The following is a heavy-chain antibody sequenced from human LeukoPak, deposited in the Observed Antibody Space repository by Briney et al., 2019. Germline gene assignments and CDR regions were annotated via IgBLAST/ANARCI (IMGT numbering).Heavy chain of an antibody. D-gene: IGHD2-2*01. Sequence: SETLSLTCAVYGGSFSGYYWSWIRQPPGKGLEWIGEINHSGSTYYNPSLKSRVTISVDTSKNQFSLKLSSVTAADTAVYYCARKMVVVVPAAMGPEVWFDPWGQGTLVTVSS. CDR1: GGSFSGYY. CDR3: ARKMVVVVPAAMGPEVWFDP. V-gene: IGHV4-34*01. CDR2: INHSGST. J-gene: IGHJ5*02.